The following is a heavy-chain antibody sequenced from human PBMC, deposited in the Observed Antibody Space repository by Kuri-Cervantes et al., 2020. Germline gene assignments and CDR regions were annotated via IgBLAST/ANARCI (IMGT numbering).Heavy chain of an antibody. CDR2: IKQDGSEK. CDR3: AREKLRYFDWFRLFDY. CDR1: GFTFSSYW. Sequence: GSLRLSCAASGFTFSSYWMSWVRQAPGKGLEWVANIKQDGSEKYYVDSVKGRFTISRDNAKNSLYLQMNSLRAEDTAVYYCAREKLRYFDWFRLFDYWGQGTLVTVSS. J-gene: IGHJ4*02. D-gene: IGHD3-9*01. V-gene: IGHV3-7*01.